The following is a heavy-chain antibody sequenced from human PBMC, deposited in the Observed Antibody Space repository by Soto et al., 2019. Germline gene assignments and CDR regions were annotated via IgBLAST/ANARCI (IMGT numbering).Heavy chain of an antibody. J-gene: IGHJ6*01. D-gene: IGHD2-8*01. V-gene: IGHV3-30*18. Sequence: QVQLVESGGDVVQPGRSLRLSCAASGFTFSDYGMHWVRQAPGKGLEWVAVISYDGSNKYYADSVKGRFTISRDDSKNTLYLQMISLRAEDTAVYYCAKVVPRFGTMTGMDVWGQGTTVPVSS. CDR3: AKVVPRFGTMTGMDV. CDR1: GFTFSDYG. CDR2: ISYDGSNK.